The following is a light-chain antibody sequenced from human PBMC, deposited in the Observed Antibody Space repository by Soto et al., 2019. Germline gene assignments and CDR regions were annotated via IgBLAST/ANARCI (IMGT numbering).Light chain of an antibody. CDR1: QSISNR. Sequence: DIQMTQSPSTLSASVGDRVTITCRASQSISNRLAWYQQKPGKAPKVLIYDASNLESGVPSWFSGSGSGTEFILTISSLQPDDFTSYYCQHYGGMWAFGQGTKVEVK. CDR3: QHYGGMWA. V-gene: IGKV1-5*01. J-gene: IGKJ1*01. CDR2: DAS.